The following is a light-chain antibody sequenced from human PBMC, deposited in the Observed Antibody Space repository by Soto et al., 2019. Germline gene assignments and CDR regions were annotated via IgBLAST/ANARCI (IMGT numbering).Light chain of an antibody. CDR2: AAS. CDR1: HNINNY. J-gene: IGKJ4*01. V-gene: IGKV1-39*01. CDR3: QQSYTTPLT. Sequence: DIQMTQSPSSLSASVGDRVTITCRASHNINNYLNWYQQKPGKAPKLLIYAASSLQSGVPSRFSGGGSGTDFTLTISSLQPEDSATYYCQQSYTTPLTFVGGTKVEI.